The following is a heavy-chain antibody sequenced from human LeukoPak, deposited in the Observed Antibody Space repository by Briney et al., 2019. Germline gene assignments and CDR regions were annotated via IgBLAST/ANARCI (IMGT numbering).Heavy chain of an antibody. J-gene: IGHJ4*02. Sequence: ASVKVSCKASGYTFTSYGISWVRQAPGQGLEWMGWINAYNGNTNYAQKLQGRVTMTTDTSTSTAYMELRSLRSDDTAVYYCAREMGPNYYDSSGYSEHFDYWGQGTLVTVSS. CDR1: GYTFTSYG. CDR3: AREMGPNYYDSSGYSEHFDY. CDR2: INAYNGNT. D-gene: IGHD3-22*01. V-gene: IGHV1-18*01.